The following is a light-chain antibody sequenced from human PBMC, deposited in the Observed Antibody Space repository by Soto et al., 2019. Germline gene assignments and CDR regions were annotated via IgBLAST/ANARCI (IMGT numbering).Light chain of an antibody. V-gene: IGKV3-20*01. CDR1: QSVSSSY. Sequence: EIVLTQFPGTLSLSPGERATLSCRASQSVSSSYLAWYQQKPGQAPRLLIYGASSRATGIPDRFGGSGSGTDFTLTISRLEPEDFAVYYCQQYGSSLGWTFGQGTKVEIK. CDR2: GAS. J-gene: IGKJ1*01. CDR3: QQYGSSLGWT.